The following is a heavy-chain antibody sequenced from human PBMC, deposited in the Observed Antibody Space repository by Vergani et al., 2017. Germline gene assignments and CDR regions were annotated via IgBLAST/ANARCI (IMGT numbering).Heavy chain of an antibody. CDR1: GYTFTSYG. D-gene: IGHD1-26*01. Sequence: QVQLVQSGAEVKKPGASVKVSCKASGYTFTSYGISWVRQAPGQGLEWMGWISAYNGNTNYAQKLQGRVTMTTDTSTRTAYRELRSLRSDDTAVYYCARGVPYSGSYSEYYYFDYWGQGTLVTVSS. J-gene: IGHJ4*02. CDR2: ISAYNGNT. CDR3: ARGVPYSGSYSEYYYFDY. V-gene: IGHV1-18*01.